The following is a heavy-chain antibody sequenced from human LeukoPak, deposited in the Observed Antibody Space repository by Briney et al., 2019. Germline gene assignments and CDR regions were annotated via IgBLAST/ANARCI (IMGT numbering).Heavy chain of an antibody. CDR2: IYYSGST. J-gene: IGHJ2*01. Sequence: SETLSLTCTVSSGSISKYYWSWIRQSLGKGLEWIGYIYYSGSTTYNPSLKSRVTMSVDMSKNQLSLKLSSVTAADTAVYYCARRLPWYFDLWGRGTLVTVSS. CDR3: ARRLPWYFDL. CDR1: SGSISKYY. V-gene: IGHV4-59*12. D-gene: IGHD6-25*01.